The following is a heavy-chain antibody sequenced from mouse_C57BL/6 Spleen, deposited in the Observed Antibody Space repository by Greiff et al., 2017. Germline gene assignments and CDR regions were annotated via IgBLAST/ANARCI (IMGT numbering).Heavy chain of an antibody. D-gene: IGHD2-1*01. CDR3: ARYYYGNYEPWFAY. J-gene: IGHJ3*01. Sequence: QVQLQQSGPELVKPGASVKISCKASGYAFSSSWMNWVKQRPGKGLEWIGRIYPGDGDTNYNGQFKGKATLTADNSSSTAYMQLSSLTSEDSAVYFCARYYYGNYEPWFAYWGQGTLVTVSA. CDR1: GYAFSSSW. CDR2: IYPGDGDT. V-gene: IGHV1-82*01.